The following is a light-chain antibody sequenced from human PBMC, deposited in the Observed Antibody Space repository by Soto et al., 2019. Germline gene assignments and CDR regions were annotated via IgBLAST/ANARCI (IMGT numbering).Light chain of an antibody. CDR1: QSVRSNY. CDR2: NSS. CDR3: QQYRDLPQT. Sequence: EIVLTQSPGTLSLSPGERATLSCRASQSVRSNYLAWYQQKPGQAPRLLIYNSSTRATGIPDRFSGSVSGTDFTLTIISLEPEDCALYYCQQYRDLPQTFGQGTQVEIK. J-gene: IGKJ1*01. V-gene: IGKV3-20*01.